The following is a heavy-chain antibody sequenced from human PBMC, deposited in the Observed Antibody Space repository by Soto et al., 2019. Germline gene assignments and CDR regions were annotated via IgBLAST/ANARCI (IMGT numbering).Heavy chain of an antibody. Sequence: SETLSLTCTVSGGSISSYYWSWIRQPPGKGLEWIGYIYYSGSTNYNPSLKSRVTISVDTSKNQFSLKLSSVTAADTAVYYCAREREGYCSGGSCYNNWFDPWGQGTLVTGSS. CDR1: GGSISSYY. CDR2: IYYSGST. J-gene: IGHJ5*02. CDR3: AREREGYCSGGSCYNNWFDP. V-gene: IGHV4-59*12. D-gene: IGHD2-15*01.